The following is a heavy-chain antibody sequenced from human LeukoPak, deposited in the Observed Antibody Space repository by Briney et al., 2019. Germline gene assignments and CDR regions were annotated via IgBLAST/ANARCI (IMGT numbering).Heavy chain of an antibody. Sequence: TGGSLRLSCAASGFTFSSYGMHWVRQAPGKGLEWVAVISYDGSNKYYADSVKGRFTISRDNSKNTLYLQMNSLRAEDTAVYYCAKSLSTGTRKKTYYYYGMDVWGQGTTVTVSS. V-gene: IGHV3-30*18. J-gene: IGHJ6*02. D-gene: IGHD1-7*01. CDR3: AKSLSTGTRKKTYYYYGMDV. CDR2: ISYDGSNK. CDR1: GFTFSSYG.